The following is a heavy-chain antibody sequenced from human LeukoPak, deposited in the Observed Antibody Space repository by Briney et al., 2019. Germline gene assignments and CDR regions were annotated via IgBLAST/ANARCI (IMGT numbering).Heavy chain of an antibody. Sequence: KPSETLSLTCTVSGGSISSYYWSWIRQPAGKGLEWIGRIYTSGSTNYNPSLKSRVTMSVDTSKNQFSLKLSSVTAADTAVDYCARDLQDIYGPNHAFDIWGQGTMVTVSS. V-gene: IGHV4-4*07. D-gene: IGHD4/OR15-4a*01. CDR3: ARDLQDIYGPNHAFDI. CDR1: GGSISSYY. J-gene: IGHJ3*02. CDR2: IYTSGST.